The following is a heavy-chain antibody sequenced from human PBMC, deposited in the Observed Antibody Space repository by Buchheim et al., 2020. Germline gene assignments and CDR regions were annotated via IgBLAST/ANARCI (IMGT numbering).Heavy chain of an antibody. CDR2: ISYDGSNK. CDR3: ARALAAGYDYVWGSYRYDYFDY. J-gene: IGHJ4*02. D-gene: IGHD3-16*02. CDR1: GFTFSSYA. Sequence: QVQLVESGGGVVQPGRSLRLSCAASGFTFSSYAMHWVRQAPGKGLEWVAVISYDGSNKYYADSVKGRFTISRANSKNTLYLQMNSLRAEDTAVYYCARALAAGYDYVWGSYRYDYFDYWGQGTL. V-gene: IGHV3-30*04.